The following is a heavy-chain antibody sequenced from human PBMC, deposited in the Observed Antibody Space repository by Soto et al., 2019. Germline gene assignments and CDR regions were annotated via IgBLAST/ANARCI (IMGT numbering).Heavy chain of an antibody. CDR2: ILSDYNT. Sequence: EVQLLESGGGLVQPGGSLTLSCAASGFTFSDYTMTWVRQAPGKVLECTSVILSDYNTYYAGSVRGRFTISRDNSKNTLYLEMNSLRAEDTAVYYCARRTSGYFGYWGQGALVTVSS. CDR3: ARRTSGYFGY. V-gene: IGHV3-23*03. D-gene: IGHD6-19*01. CDR1: GFTFSDYT. J-gene: IGHJ4*02.